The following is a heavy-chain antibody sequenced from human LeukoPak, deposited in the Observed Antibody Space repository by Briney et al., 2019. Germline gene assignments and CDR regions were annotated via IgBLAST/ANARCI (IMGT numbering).Heavy chain of an antibody. CDR2: ISSSGSTI. D-gene: IGHD1-26*01. CDR3: ARVLGRRIRYYYYMDV. J-gene: IGHJ6*03. CDR1: GFTLSNYA. Sequence: GGSLRLSCATSGFTLSNYAMSWIRQAPGKGLEWVSYISSSGSTIYYADSVKGRFTISRDNAKNSLYLQMNSLRAEDTAVYYCARVLGRRIRYYYYMDVWGKGTTVTVSS. V-gene: IGHV3-11*04.